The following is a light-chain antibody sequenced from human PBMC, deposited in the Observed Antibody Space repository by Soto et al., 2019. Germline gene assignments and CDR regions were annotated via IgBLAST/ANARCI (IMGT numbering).Light chain of an antibody. CDR1: QSVSSN. V-gene: IGKV3-15*01. J-gene: IGKJ1*01. CDR2: GAS. Sequence: EIVMTQSPATLSVSPGERATLSCRASQSVSSNLAWYQQKPGQAPRLLIYGASTRATGIPARFSGSGSGTESTLTISRREPEDFAVYYCQQFGRSPPSWTFGQGTKVEIK. CDR3: QQFGRSPPSWT.